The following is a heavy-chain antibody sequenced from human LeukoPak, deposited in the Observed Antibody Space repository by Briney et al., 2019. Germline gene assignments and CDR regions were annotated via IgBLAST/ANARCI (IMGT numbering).Heavy chain of an antibody. J-gene: IGHJ2*01. CDR3: ARAGDKGTANWYFEL. D-gene: IGHD2-21*01. CDR1: GSTFARSE. Sequence: PGGSLRLSCAAAGSTFARSEMIWVRQAPGKGLEWISSSSMYYADSVKGRFTISRENAKQTLYLQMNSLRPEDTAVYYCARAGDKGTANWYFELRGRGTLVTVSS. V-gene: IGHV3-48*03. CDR2: SSM.